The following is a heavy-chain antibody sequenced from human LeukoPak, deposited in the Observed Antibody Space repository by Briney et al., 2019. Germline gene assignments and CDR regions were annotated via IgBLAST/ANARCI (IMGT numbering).Heavy chain of an antibody. CDR2: IYYSGST. Sequence: PSETLSLTCSVSGGSISSSRYYWSWIRQPPGKGLEWTGYIYYSGSTNYNPSLKSRVTISVDTSKNQFSLKLSSVTAADTAVYYCARYTYELFDYWGQGTLVTVSS. V-gene: IGHV4-61*01. D-gene: IGHD1-26*01. CDR3: ARYTYELFDY. J-gene: IGHJ4*02. CDR1: GGSISSSRYY.